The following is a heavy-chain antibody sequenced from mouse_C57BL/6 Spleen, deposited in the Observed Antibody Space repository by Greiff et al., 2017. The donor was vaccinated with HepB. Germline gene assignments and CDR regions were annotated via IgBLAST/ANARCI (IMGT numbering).Heavy chain of an antibody. D-gene: IGHD2-1*01. CDR1: GFTFSSYA. CDR3: ARNGGNYDWYFDV. CDR2: ISDGGSYT. J-gene: IGHJ1*03. Sequence: EVQRVESGGGLVKPGGSLKLSCAASGFTFSSYAMSWVRQTPEKRLEWVATISDGGSYTYYPDNVKGRFTISRDNAKNNLYLQMSHLKSEDTAMYYCARNGGNYDWYFDVWGTGTTVTVSS. V-gene: IGHV5-4*01.